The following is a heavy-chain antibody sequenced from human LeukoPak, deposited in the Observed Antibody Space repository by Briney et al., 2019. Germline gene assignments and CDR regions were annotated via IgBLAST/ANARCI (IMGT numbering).Heavy chain of an antibody. V-gene: IGHV5-51*01. CDR2: IYPGDSDT. CDR3: ATGRYYYDSSGYYYGAQFDY. D-gene: IGHD3-22*01. CDR1: GYSFTSYW. Sequence: PGESLKISCKGSGYSFTSYWIGWVRQMSGKGLEWMGIIYPGDSDTRYSPSFQGQVTISADKSISTAYLQWSSLKASDTAMYYCATGRYYYDSSGYYYGAQFDYWGQGTLVTVSS. J-gene: IGHJ4*02.